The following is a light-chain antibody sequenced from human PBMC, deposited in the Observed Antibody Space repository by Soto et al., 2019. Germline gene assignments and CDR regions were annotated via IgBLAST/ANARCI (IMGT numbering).Light chain of an antibody. V-gene: IGKV2-28*01. CDR1: QSLLHSNGYNY. CDR2: LGS. J-gene: IGKJ2*01. Sequence: DIVMTQSPLSLPVTPGEPASISCRSSQSLLHSNGYNYLGWYLQKPGQSPQLLVYLGSNRASGVPDRFIASGSGTDLTLQISKVYAEHVDVYYCMQTLQTLYTFGQGTKLQIK. CDR3: MQTLQTLYT.